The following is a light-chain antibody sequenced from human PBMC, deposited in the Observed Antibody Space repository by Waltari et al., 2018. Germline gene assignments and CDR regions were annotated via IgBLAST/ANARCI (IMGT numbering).Light chain of an antibody. Sequence: QSALTQPPSASGSLGQSVTIACTVTSSDVGASNYASWYQQNPGKAPKLMSFEVSKRPSGVPDRFSGSRSGNTASLTVSGLQAEDEADYYCSSDAGSNNYVILGGGTKLTVL. J-gene: IGLJ2*01. CDR1: SSDVGASNY. V-gene: IGLV2-8*01. CDR3: SSDAGSNNYVI. CDR2: EVS.